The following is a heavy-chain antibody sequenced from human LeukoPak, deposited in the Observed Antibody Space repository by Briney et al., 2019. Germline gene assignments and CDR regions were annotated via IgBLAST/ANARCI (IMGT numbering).Heavy chain of an antibody. CDR3: ARWSHFGRKTVRGVDEYYFDY. CDR2: IYYSGST. J-gene: IGHJ4*02. Sequence: SETLSLTCTVSGGSISSYYWSWIRQPPGKGLEWIGYIYYSGSTNYNPSLKSRVTISVDTSKNQFSLKLSSVTAADTAVYYCARWSHFGRKTVRGVDEYYFDYWGQGTLVTVSS. V-gene: IGHV4-59*08. D-gene: IGHD3-10*01. CDR1: GGSISSYY.